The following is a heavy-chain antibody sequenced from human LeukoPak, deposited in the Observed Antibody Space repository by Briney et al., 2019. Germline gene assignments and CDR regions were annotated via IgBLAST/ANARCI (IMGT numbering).Heavy chain of an antibody. D-gene: IGHD2-2*01. CDR2: INHSGST. CDR1: GGSFSGYY. Sequence: PSETLSLTCAVYGGSFSGYYWSWIRQPPGKGLEWIGEINHSGSTNYNPSLKSRVTISVDTSKNQFSLKLSSVTAADTAVYYCARGAGCSSTSCYSPLNWFDPWGQGTLVTVSS. J-gene: IGHJ5*02. V-gene: IGHV4-34*01. CDR3: ARGAGCSSTSCYSPLNWFDP.